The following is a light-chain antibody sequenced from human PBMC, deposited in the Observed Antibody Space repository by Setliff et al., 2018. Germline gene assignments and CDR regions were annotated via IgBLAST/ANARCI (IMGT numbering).Light chain of an antibody. CDR1: NSDVGTYDL. J-gene: IGLJ1*01. CDR3: NAYTSGTTYV. V-gene: IGLV2-14*02. CDR2: EVT. Sequence: QSALAQPAFVSGSPGQSVTISCTGTNSDVGTYDLVSWYQQHPGKAPELIIYEVTKRTPGVSNRFSGSKSGNTASLTISGLQTEDEADYYCNAYTSGTTYVFGTGTKVTVL.